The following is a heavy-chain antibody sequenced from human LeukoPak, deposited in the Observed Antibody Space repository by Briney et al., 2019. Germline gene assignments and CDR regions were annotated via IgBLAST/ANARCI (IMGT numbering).Heavy chain of an antibody. V-gene: IGHV1-69*13. Sequence: SVKVSCKASGGTFSSYAISWVRQAPGQGLEWMGGIIPIFGTANYAQKFQGRVTITADESTSTAYMELSSLRSEDTAVYYCASTSRTIFGVVISTFDYWGQGTLVTVSS. D-gene: IGHD3-3*01. CDR2: IIPIFGTA. J-gene: IGHJ4*02. CDR3: ASTSRTIFGVVISTFDY. CDR1: GGTFSSYA.